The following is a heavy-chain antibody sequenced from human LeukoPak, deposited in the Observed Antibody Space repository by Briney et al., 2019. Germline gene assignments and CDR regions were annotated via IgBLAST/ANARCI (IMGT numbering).Heavy chain of an antibody. V-gene: IGHV3-15*01. CDR1: GFTFSSYS. CDR3: TITYYDFWSGSYYFDY. J-gene: IGHJ4*02. Sequence: GGSLRLSCAASGFTFSSYSMNWVRQAPGKGLEWVGRIKSKTDGGTTDYAAPVKGRFTISRDDSKNTLYLQMNSLKTEDTAVYYCTITYYDFWSGSYYFDYWGQGTLVTVSS. D-gene: IGHD3-3*01. CDR2: IKSKTDGGTT.